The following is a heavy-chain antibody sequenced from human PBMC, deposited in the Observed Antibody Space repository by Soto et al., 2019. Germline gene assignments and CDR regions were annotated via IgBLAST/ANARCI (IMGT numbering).Heavy chain of an antibody. D-gene: IGHD1-26*01. CDR3: AKAAYSGSSRGIHFDY. Sequence: EVQLLESGGGLVQPGGSLRLSCAASGFTFSSDAMSWVRQAPGQGLEWVSAISGSGGSTYYADSVKGRFTISRDNSKNTLYLQMNSLRAEDTAVYYCAKAAYSGSSRGIHFDYWGQGTLVTVSS. V-gene: IGHV3-23*01. CDR2: ISGSGGST. CDR1: GFTFSSDA. J-gene: IGHJ4*02.